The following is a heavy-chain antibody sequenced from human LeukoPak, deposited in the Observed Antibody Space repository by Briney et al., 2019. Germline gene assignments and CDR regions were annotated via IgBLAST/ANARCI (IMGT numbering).Heavy chain of an antibody. Sequence: GASVKVSCKASRGTFSSYAISWVRQAPGQGLEWMGGIIPIFGTANYAQKFQGRVTITADESTSTAYMELSSLRSDDTAVYFCARGGSSWSAEYFRHWGQGTLVTVS. CDR2: IIPIFGTA. J-gene: IGHJ1*01. D-gene: IGHD6-13*01. CDR1: RGTFSSYA. CDR3: ARGGSSWSAEYFRH. V-gene: IGHV1-69*01.